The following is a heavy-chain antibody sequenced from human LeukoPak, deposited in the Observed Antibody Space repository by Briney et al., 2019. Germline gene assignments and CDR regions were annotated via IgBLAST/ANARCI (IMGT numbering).Heavy chain of an antibody. CDR2: IYWNDDK. J-gene: IGHJ4*02. CDR1: GFSLSTSGVG. D-gene: IGHD2-2*01. CDR3: AHTSPAASFDY. V-gene: IGHV2-5*01. Sequence: SGPTLVKPTQTLTLTCTFSGFSLSTSGVGVGWIRQPPGKALERLALIYWNDDKRYSPSLKSRLTITKDTSKNQVVLTMTNMDPVDTATYYCAHTSPAASFDYWGQGTLVTVSS.